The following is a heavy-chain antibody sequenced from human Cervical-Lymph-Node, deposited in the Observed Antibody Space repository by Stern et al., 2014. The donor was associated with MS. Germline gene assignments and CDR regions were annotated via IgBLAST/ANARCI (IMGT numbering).Heavy chain of an antibody. CDR1: GFSLSTSGMR. V-gene: IGHV2-70*04. Sequence: QITLKESGPALVKPTQTLTLTCTFSGFSLSTSGMRVSWIRQPPGKALEWLALIGWDDDKVYSTSLKTMLTISKDTSKNQVVLTMTNMDPVDTATYYCARSPPYYEFWNDYYYFDYWGQGTLVAVSS. CDR3: ARSPPYYEFWNDYYYFDY. CDR2: IGWDDDK. D-gene: IGHD3-3*01. J-gene: IGHJ4*02.